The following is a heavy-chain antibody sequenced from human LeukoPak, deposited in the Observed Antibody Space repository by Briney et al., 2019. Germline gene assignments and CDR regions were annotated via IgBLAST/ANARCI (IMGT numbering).Heavy chain of an antibody. D-gene: IGHD1-26*01. CDR2: ISSSGSTI. Sequence: QTGGSLRLSCAASGFIFSSYEMNWVRQAPGKGLEWVSYISSSGSTIYYADSVKGRFTISRDNAKNSLYLQMSSLRAEDTALYYCASGPRSDYWGQGTLVTVSS. CDR3: ASGPRSDY. V-gene: IGHV3-48*03. CDR1: GFIFSSYE. J-gene: IGHJ4*02.